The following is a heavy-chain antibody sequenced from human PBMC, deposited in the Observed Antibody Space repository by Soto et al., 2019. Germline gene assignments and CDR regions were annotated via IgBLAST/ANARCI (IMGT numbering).Heavy chain of an antibody. CDR1: GFTFSSYG. CDR2: IWYDGSNK. V-gene: IGHV3-33*01. Sequence: GGSLRLSCAASGFTFSSYGMHWVRQAPGKGLEWVAVIWYDGSNKYYADSVKGRFTISRDNSKNTLYLQMNSLRAEDTAVYYCARERSGEGNYYFDYWGQGTLVTVSS. D-gene: IGHD2-15*01. J-gene: IGHJ4*02. CDR3: ARERSGEGNYYFDY.